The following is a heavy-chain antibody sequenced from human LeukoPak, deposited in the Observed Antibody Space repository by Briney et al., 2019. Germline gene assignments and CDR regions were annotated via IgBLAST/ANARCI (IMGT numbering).Heavy chain of an antibody. Sequence: SETLSLTCAVSGGSISSSNWWCWVRQPPGKGLEWIREIYHSGSTNYNPSLKSRVTVSVDTSKNQFSLKLSSVTAADTAVYYCGRGGGGLLRYFDWPYWGQGTLVTVSS. V-gene: IGHV4-4*02. CDR3: GRGGGGLLRYFDWPY. D-gene: IGHD3-9*01. CDR2: IYHSGST. J-gene: IGHJ4*02. CDR1: GGSISSSNW.